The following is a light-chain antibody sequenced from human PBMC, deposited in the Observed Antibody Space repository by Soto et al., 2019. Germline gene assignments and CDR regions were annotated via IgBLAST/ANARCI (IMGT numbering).Light chain of an antibody. CDR1: SRDVGAY. CDR2: DVS. Sequence: QSVLTQPRSVSGSPGQSVTISCTGTSRDVGAYVSWYQQHPGKAPKLIIYDVSKWPSGVPDRFSGSKSGNTASLTISGLQAEDEADYYCCSSAGSSTVIFGGGTKLTVL. CDR3: CSSAGSSTVI. V-gene: IGLV2-11*01. J-gene: IGLJ2*01.